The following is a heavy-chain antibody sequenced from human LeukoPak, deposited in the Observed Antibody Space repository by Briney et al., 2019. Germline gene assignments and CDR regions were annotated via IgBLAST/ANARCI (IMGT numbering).Heavy chain of an antibody. J-gene: IGHJ4*02. V-gene: IGHV1-69*13. CDR1: GGTFSSYA. CDR2: IIPIFGTA. Sequence: SVKVSCKASGGTFSSYAISWVRQAPGQGLEWMGGIIPIFGTANYAQKFQGRVTITADESTSTAYMELSSLRSEDTAVYYCARGPPNYDILTGYYTLFDYWGQGTLVTVSS. D-gene: IGHD3-9*01. CDR3: ARGPPNYDILTGYYTLFDY.